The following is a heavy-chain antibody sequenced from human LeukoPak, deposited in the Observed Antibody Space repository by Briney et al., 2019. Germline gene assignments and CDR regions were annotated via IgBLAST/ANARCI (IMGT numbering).Heavy chain of an antibody. V-gene: IGHV3-48*01. Sequence: GGSLRLSCAASGFTFSSYSMNWVRQAPGKGLEWVSYISSSSSTIYYADSVKGRFTISRDNDKNSLYLQMNSLRAEDTAVYYCARTYYDFWSGYYSHEGNPFDYWGQGTLVTVSS. CDR2: ISSSSSTI. D-gene: IGHD3-3*01. CDR1: GFTFSSYS. CDR3: ARTYYDFWSGYYSHEGNPFDY. J-gene: IGHJ4*02.